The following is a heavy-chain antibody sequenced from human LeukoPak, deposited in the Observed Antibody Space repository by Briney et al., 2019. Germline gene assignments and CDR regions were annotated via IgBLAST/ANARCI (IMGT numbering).Heavy chain of an antibody. D-gene: IGHD6-19*01. V-gene: IGHV1-46*01. Sequence: ASVKVSCKASGYTFTSYYMYWVRQAPGQGLEWMGIINPSGGSTSYAQKFQGRVTMTRDTSTSTVYMELSSLRSEDAAVYYCAREYSSGWYFGYWGQGTLVTVSS. CDR2: INPSGGST. CDR3: AREYSSGWYFGY. J-gene: IGHJ4*02. CDR1: GYTFTSYY.